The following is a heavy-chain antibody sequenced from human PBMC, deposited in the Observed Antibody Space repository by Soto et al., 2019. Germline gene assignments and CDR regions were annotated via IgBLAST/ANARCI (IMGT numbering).Heavy chain of an antibody. CDR1: GGSISTGGYY. CDR3: ARGLSVTHVDN. J-gene: IGHJ4*02. Sequence: QVQLQESGPGLVKPSQTLSLTCTVSGGSISTGGYYWTWIRQHPGKGLEWIGYIYYSASTYYNPSLKSRVTISVDTSKNQFSLKLSSVTAADTAVYYCARGLSVTHVDNWGQGTLVTVSS. CDR2: IYYSAST. D-gene: IGHD4-17*01. V-gene: IGHV4-31*03.